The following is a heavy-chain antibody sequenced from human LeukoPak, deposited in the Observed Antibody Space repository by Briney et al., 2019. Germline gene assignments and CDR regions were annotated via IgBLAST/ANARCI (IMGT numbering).Heavy chain of an antibody. J-gene: IGHJ6*03. CDR1: GYSISSGYY. D-gene: IGHD3-9*01. Sequence: SETLSLTCTVSGYSISSGYYWGWIRQPPGKGLEWIGSIYHSGSTYYNPSLKSRVTISVDTSKNQFSLKLSSVTAADTAVYYCARDGVLRYFDSYYYYIDVWGKGTTVTISS. CDR3: ARDGVLRYFDSYYYYIDV. CDR2: IYHSGST. V-gene: IGHV4-38-2*02.